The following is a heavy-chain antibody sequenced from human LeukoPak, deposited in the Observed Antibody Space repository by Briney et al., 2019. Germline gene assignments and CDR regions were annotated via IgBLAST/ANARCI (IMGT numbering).Heavy chain of an antibody. V-gene: IGHV3-23*01. CDR1: GFTFSSYA. Sequence: HPGGSLRLSCAASGFTFSSYAMSWVRQAPGKGLEWVSAFSGSGGSTYYADSVKGRFTISRDNSKNTLYLQMNSLRAEDTAVYYCAKDLRRYYYDSSGYFDYWGQGTLVTVSS. CDR2: FSGSGGST. D-gene: IGHD3-22*01. J-gene: IGHJ4*02. CDR3: AKDLRRYYYDSSGYFDY.